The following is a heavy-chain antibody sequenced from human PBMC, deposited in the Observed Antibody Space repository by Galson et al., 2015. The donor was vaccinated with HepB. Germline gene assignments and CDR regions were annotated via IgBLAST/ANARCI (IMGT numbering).Heavy chain of an antibody. V-gene: IGHV3-33*01. CDR2: IWYDGSNK. CDR1: GFTFSSYG. Sequence: SLRLSCAASGFTFSSYGMHWVRQAPGKGLEWVAVIWYDGSNKYYADSVKGRFTISRDNSKNTLYLQMNSLRAEDTAVYYCAREGGVGYYFDYWGQGTLVTVSS. J-gene: IGHJ4*02. CDR3: AREGGVGYYFDY. D-gene: IGHD1-26*01.